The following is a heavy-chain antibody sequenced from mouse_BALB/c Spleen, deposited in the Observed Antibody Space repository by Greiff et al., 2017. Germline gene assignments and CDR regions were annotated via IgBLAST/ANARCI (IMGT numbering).Heavy chain of an antibody. CDR1: GFTFSNYW. D-gene: IGHD1-1*01. V-gene: IGHV6-6*02. CDR3: TRSSNYGNDY. Sequence: EVQLVESGGGLVQPGGSMKLSCVASGFTFSNYWMNWVRQSPEKGLEWVAEIRLKSNNYATHYAESVKGRFTISRDDSKSSVYLQMNNLRAEDTGIYYCTRSSNYGNDYWGQGTTLTVSS. CDR2: IRLKSNNYAT. J-gene: IGHJ2*01.